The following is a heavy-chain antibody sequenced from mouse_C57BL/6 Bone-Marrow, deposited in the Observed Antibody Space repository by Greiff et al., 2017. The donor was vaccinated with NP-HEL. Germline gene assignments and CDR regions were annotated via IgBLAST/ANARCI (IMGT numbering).Heavy chain of an antibody. CDR3: ARSQLRLREDWFAY. J-gene: IGHJ3*01. Sequence: QVTLKVCGPGILQSSQTLSLTCSFSGFSLSTSGMGVSWIRQPSGKGLEWLAHIYWDDDKRYNPSLKSRLTISKDTSRNQVFLKITSVDTADTATYYCARSQLRLREDWFAYWGQGTLVTVSA. CDR1: GFSLSTSGMG. D-gene: IGHD3-2*02. CDR2: IYWDDDK. V-gene: IGHV8-12*01.